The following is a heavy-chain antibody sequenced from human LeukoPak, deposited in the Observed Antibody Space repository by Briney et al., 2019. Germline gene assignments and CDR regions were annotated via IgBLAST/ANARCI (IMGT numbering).Heavy chain of an antibody. CDR2: ISSSGKIM. J-gene: IGHJ6*03. Sequence: GGSLRLSCAASGFTFSNYDMNWVRQAPGKGLEWISYISSSGKIMHYADSVKGRFTISRDNAKNLLYLQMNSLRAEDTAVYYCARGAGSGSYYHGYYMDVWGKGTTVTVSS. CDR3: ARGAGSGSYYHGYYMDV. V-gene: IGHV3-48*03. D-gene: IGHD3-10*01. CDR1: GFTFSNYD.